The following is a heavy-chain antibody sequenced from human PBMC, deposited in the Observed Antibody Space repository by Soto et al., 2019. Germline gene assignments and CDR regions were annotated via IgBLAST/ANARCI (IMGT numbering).Heavy chain of an antibody. D-gene: IGHD2-15*01. V-gene: IGHV3-30*18. CDR3: AKRRMNWFDP. CDR2: ISYDGSNK. Sequence: QVQLVESGGGVVQPGRSLRLSCAASGFTFSSYGMHWVRQAPGKGLEWVAVISYDGSNKYYADSVRGRFTISRDNSKNTLYLQMNSLRAEDPAVYYCAKRRMNWFDPSGQGTLVTVSS. J-gene: IGHJ5*02. CDR1: GFTFSSYG.